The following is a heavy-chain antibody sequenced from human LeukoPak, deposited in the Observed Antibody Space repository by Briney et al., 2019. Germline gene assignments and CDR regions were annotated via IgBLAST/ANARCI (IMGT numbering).Heavy chain of an antibody. D-gene: IGHD6-13*01. CDR1: GFTFSSYS. Sequence: GGSLRLSFAASGFTFSSYSMSWVRQAPGKGLEWVSVIYSGGSTYYADSVKGRFTISRDNSKNTLYLQMNSLRAEDTAVYHCAGGPAAASYYFDYWGQGTLVTVSS. CDR3: AGGPAAASYYFDY. J-gene: IGHJ4*02. CDR2: IYSGGST. V-gene: IGHV3-53*01.